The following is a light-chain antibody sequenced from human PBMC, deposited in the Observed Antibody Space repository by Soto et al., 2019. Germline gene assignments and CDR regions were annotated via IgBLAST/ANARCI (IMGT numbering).Light chain of an antibody. CDR3: QQYGSSLTWT. V-gene: IGKV3-15*01. Sequence: ELVMTQSPATLSVSPGERATLSCRASQSITNNLAWYQQRPGQAPRLLIYGASTRATGVPARFSGSGSGTEFTLTISSLQSEDFATYYCQQYGSSLTWTFGQGTKVDIK. CDR2: GAS. J-gene: IGKJ1*01. CDR1: QSITNN.